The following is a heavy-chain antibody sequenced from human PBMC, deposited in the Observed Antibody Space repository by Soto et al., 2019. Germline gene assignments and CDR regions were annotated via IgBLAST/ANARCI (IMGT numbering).Heavy chain of an antibody. V-gene: IGHV3-53*01. D-gene: IGHD6-6*01. CDR3: ARERTARPYYYYGMDV. J-gene: IGHJ6*02. CDR1: GFTVSSNY. CDR2: IYSGGNT. Sequence: GSLRLSCAASGFTVSSNYMSWVRQAPGKGLEWVSVIYSGGNTYYANSVKGRFTISRDNSKNTLYLQMNSLRAEDTAVYYCARERTARPYYYYGMDVWGQGTTVTVSS.